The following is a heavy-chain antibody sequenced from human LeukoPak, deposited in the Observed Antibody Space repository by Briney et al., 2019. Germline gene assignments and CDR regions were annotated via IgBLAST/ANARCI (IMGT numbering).Heavy chain of an antibody. CDR3: ARGVGYCSSTSCYPHYYYGMDV. Sequence: PSETLSLTCAVYGGSFSGYYWSWIRQPPGKGLEWVGEINHGGSTNYNPSLKSRVTISVDTSKNQFSLKLSSVTAADTAVYYCARGVGYCSSTSCYPHYYYGMDVWGQGTTVTVSS. CDR2: INHGGST. D-gene: IGHD2-2*01. CDR1: GGSFSGYY. J-gene: IGHJ6*02. V-gene: IGHV4-34*01.